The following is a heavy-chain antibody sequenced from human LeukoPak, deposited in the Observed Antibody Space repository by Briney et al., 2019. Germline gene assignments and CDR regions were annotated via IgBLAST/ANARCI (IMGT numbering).Heavy chain of an antibody. CDR1: GYTFTSYY. Sequence: GASVKVSCKASGYTFTSYYMHWVRQAPGQGLEWMGIINPSGGSTSYAQKFQGRVTMTADTSISTVYSELSRLKSDDTAVYYCARAPVDNWNYDFWGQGTLVTVSS. J-gene: IGHJ4*02. CDR3: ARAPVDNWNYDF. CDR2: INPSGGST. D-gene: IGHD1-7*01. V-gene: IGHV1-46*01.